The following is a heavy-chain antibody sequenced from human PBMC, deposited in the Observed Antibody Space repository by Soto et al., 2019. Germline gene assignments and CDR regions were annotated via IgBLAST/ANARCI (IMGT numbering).Heavy chain of an antibody. J-gene: IGHJ4*02. V-gene: IGHV3-48*02. Sequence: EVQLVESGGALVQPGGSLRLSCAASGFTFSSYSMNWVRQAPGKGLEWVSYISSSGNTKYYPDSVKGRFTISRDNAKNSLYLQMHSLRDEDTAVYYCAPLGIPSSCRGGSCYSLLEYWGQGTLVTLSS. CDR1: GFTFSSYS. CDR2: ISSSGNTK. CDR3: APLGIPSSCRGGSCYSLLEY. D-gene: IGHD2-15*01.